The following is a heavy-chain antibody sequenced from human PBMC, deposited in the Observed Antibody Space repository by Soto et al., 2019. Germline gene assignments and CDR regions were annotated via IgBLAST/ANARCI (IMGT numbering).Heavy chain of an antibody. V-gene: IGHV3-23*01. D-gene: IGHD3-10*01. CDR1: GFTFSDYG. CDR3: AKINKVSGRWDAFDV. J-gene: IGHJ3*01. Sequence: PGGSLRLSCAASGFTFSDYGMSWVRQAPGQGLEWVSATNGRGDKGYYVDSVQGRFTISRDNSKNTLFLQLNNLRPEDTAIYYCAKINKVSGRWDAFDVWGQRTTVTVSS. CDR2: TNGRGDKG.